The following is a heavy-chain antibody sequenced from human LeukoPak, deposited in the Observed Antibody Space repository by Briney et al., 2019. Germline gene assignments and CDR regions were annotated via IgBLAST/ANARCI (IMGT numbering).Heavy chain of an antibody. CDR2: IRYDGSNE. CDR3: AIETGTADY. Sequence: GGSLRLSCAASGFTFSSYGMHWVRQAPGKGLEWVSFIRYDGSNEYYADSVRGRFTISRDNSKNTLYLQMNSLRAEDTAVYYCAIETGTADYWGQGIRVTVSS. J-gene: IGHJ4*02. V-gene: IGHV3-30*02. CDR1: GFTFSSYG. D-gene: IGHD1-1*01.